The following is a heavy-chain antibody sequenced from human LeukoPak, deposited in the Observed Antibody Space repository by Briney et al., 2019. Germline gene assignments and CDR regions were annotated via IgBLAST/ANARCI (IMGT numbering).Heavy chain of an antibody. Sequence: GGSLRLSCAASGSTFSSYEMNWVRQAPGKGLEWVSYISSSGSTTYYADSVKGRFTISRDNAKNSLYLQMNSLRAEDTAVYYCARGSPQDYFDYWGQGTLVTVSS. CDR2: ISSSGSTT. CDR1: GSTFSSYE. J-gene: IGHJ4*02. V-gene: IGHV3-48*03. CDR3: ARGSPQDYFDY.